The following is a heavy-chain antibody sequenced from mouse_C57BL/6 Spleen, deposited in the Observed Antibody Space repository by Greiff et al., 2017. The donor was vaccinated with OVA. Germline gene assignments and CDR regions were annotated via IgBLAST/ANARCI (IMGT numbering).Heavy chain of an antibody. J-gene: IGHJ2*01. CDR1: GFTFSSYA. CDR2: ISSGGDYI. V-gene: IGHV5-9-1*02. CDR3: TRGGLTYFDS. Sequence: EVNVVESGEGLVKPGGSLKLSCAASGFTFSSYAMSWVRQTPEKRLEWVAYISSGGDYIYYADTVKGRFTISRDNARNTLYLQMSSLKSEDTAMYYCTRGGLTYFDSWCQGTTLTVSS. D-gene: IGHD3-1*01.